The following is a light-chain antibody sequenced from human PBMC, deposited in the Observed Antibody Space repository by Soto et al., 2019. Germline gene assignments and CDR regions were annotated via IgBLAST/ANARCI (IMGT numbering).Light chain of an antibody. V-gene: IGKV3-15*01. CDR3: QQYIKSPIT. J-gene: IGKJ5*01. CDR1: PSVSSN. CDR2: DAS. Sequence: EIVLTQSPAILSVSSGERATLSCRASPSVSSNLAWYQQKPGQPPRILISDASTRATGIPARFSGSGSGTEFTLPVSRLQSEDFAVYYCQQYIKSPITFGQGTRLEI.